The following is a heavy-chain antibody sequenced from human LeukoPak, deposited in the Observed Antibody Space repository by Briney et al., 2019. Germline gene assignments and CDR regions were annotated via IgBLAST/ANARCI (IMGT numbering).Heavy chain of an antibody. J-gene: IGHJ5*01. CDR2: INANSGTT. CDR1: GFAFIVYA. D-gene: IGHD6-19*01. CDR3: AKPISGGLAVTADWFHP. Sequence: GGSLRLSCTASGFAFIVYAISWLRQPPGKGLEWVSTINANSGTTSYAASVRGRFTISRDNSKNTLYLQLNTLRADDTATYYCAKPISGGLAVTADWFHPWGQGTLVVVSS. V-gene: IGHV3-23*01.